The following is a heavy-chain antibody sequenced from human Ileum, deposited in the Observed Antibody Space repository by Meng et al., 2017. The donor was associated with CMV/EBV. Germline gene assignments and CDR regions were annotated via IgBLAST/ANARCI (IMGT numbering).Heavy chain of an antibody. V-gene: IGHV3-15*01. Sequence: GGSLRLSCAASEFTFNNAWMNWVRQAPGKGLEWVGRIKRKIEGGTIEYAAPVKGRFTISKDDSKSMLYLQMDSLKTEDTALYYCTADTVSTSDYSMDVWGQATTVTVSS. CDR3: TADTVSTSDYSMDV. CDR1: EFTFNNAW. CDR2: IKRKIEGGTI. J-gene: IGHJ6*02. D-gene: IGHD4-17*01.